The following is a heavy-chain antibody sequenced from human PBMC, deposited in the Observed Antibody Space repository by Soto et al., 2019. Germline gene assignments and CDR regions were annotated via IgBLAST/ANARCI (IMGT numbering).Heavy chain of an antibody. CDR2: IYWDDDK. CDR1: GFSLSTSGVG. D-gene: IGHD3-10*01. J-gene: IGHJ1*01. CDR3: PHSGRSMVREVIALGYFPH. V-gene: IGHV2-5*02. Sequence: QITLKESGPTLVKPTQTLTLTCTFSGFSLSTSGVGVGWISQPPGKALEWLALIYWDDDKRYSPSLKSRLTIPKDTTSNPVVLTRTSMDPVYTATYYCPHSGRSMVREVIALGYFPHWGQGTLVTVSS.